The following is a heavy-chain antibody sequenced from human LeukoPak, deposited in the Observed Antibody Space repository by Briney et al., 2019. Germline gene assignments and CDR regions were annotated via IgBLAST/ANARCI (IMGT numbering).Heavy chain of an antibody. V-gene: IGHV3-23*01. CDR3: ARGGDYGVKIDY. CDR2: ISASGGNT. Sequence: GGSLRLSCAASGFTFSSYGMSWVRQAPGQGLEWVSGISASGGNTYYTDSVKGRFTISRDNSKNTLYLQLNSLRADDTAVYYCARGGDYGVKIDYWGQGTLVIVSS. D-gene: IGHD3-16*01. J-gene: IGHJ4*02. CDR1: GFTFSSYG.